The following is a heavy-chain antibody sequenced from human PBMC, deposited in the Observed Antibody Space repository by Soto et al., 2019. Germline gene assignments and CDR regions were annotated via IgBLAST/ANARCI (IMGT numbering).Heavy chain of an antibody. V-gene: IGHV1-69*06. CDR3: ARDPGVGRFDP. CDR2: IIPIFGTA. CDR1: GGTFSSYA. Sequence: ASVKVSCKASGGTFSSYAISWVRQAPGQGLEWMGGIIPIFGTANYAQKFQGRVTITADKSTSTAYMELSSLRSEDTAVYYCARDPGVGRFDPWGQGTLVTVST. J-gene: IGHJ5*02. D-gene: IGHD2-8*01.